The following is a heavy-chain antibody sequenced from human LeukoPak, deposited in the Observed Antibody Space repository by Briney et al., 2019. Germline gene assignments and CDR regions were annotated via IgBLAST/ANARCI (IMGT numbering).Heavy chain of an antibody. J-gene: IGHJ6*02. D-gene: IGHD1-26*01. Sequence: GASVTVSCTASGYTFTGYYMHWVRQAPGQGLEWMGWINPNSGGTNYAQKFQGRVTMTRDTSISTAYMELSRLRSDDTAVYYCARDLEWELLPYYYYGMDVWGQGTTVTVSS. CDR3: ARDLEWELLPYYYYGMDV. V-gene: IGHV1-2*02. CDR2: INPNSGGT. CDR1: GYTFTGYY.